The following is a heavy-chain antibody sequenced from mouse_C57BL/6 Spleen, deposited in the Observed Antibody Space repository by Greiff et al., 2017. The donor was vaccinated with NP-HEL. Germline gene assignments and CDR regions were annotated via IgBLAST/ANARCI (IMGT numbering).Heavy chain of an antibody. V-gene: IGHV1-59*01. D-gene: IGHD2-3*01. Sequence: VQLQQPGAELVRPGTSVKLSCKASGYTFTSYWMHWVKQRPGHGLEWIGVIDPSDGYTNYNQKFKGKATLTVDKSSSTAYMQLSSLTSEDSAVDYCANGCDDGYYGDAWFADWGKGTLVTVSA. CDR1: GYTFTSYW. CDR2: IDPSDGYT. CDR3: ANGCDDGYYGDAWFAD. J-gene: IGHJ3*01.